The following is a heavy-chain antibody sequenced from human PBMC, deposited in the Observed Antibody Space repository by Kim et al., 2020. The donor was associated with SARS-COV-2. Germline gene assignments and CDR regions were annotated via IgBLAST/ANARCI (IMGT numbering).Heavy chain of an antibody. CDR2: SHDRENT. J-gene: IGHJ3*02. CDR3: VRVAPTLWRVFDI. CDR1: GGSISSGSFY. D-gene: IGHD3-10*01. Sequence: SETLSLTCSVSGGSISSGSFYWGWVRQPPGKGLEWIGSSHDRENTYYSASLKSRVTISMDTSYNHFSLRLNSVTVKDTAMYYCVRVAPTLWRVFDIWGQGTRVTVSS. V-gene: IGHV4-39*02.